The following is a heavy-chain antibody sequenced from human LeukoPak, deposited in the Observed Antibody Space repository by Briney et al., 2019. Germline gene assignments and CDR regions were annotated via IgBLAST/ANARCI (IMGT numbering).Heavy chain of an antibody. J-gene: IGHJ4*02. Sequence: GGSLRLSCAASGFTFSSYSMNWVRQAPGKGLEWVSYISSSSSTIYYADSVKGRFTISRDNAKNSLYLQMNSRRDEDTAVYYCAKDFYYDSSGYYPDYWGQGTLVTVSS. CDR2: ISSSSSTI. D-gene: IGHD3-22*01. CDR1: GFTFSSYS. CDR3: AKDFYYDSSGYYPDY. V-gene: IGHV3-48*02.